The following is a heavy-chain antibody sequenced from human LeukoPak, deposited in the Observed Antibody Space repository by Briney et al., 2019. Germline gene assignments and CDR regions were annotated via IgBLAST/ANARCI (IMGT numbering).Heavy chain of an antibody. CDR2: IKQDGSEK. J-gene: IGHJ4*02. Sequence: GGSLRLSCAASGFTFSSYWMSWVRQAPGKGLEWVANIKQDGSEKYYVDSVKGRFTISRDNAKNSLYLQMNSLRAEDTAVYYCARSTRGNYDFWSGYFYYFDYWGQGTLVTVSS. CDR1: GFTFSSYW. D-gene: IGHD3-3*01. CDR3: ARSTRGNYDFWSGYFYYFDY. V-gene: IGHV3-7*01.